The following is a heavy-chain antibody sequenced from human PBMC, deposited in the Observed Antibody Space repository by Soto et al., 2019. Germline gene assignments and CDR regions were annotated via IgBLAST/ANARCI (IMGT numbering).Heavy chain of an antibody. CDR2: IIPIFGTA. J-gene: IGHJ6*02. CDR1: GGTFSSYA. Sequence: SVKVSCKASGGTFSSYAISWVRQAPGQGLEWMGGIIPIFGTANYAQKFQGRVTITADESTSTAYMELSSLRSEDTAVYYCARASKYSSSWYASHGMDVWGQGTTVTVSS. V-gene: IGHV1-69*13. D-gene: IGHD6-13*01. CDR3: ARASKYSSSWYASHGMDV.